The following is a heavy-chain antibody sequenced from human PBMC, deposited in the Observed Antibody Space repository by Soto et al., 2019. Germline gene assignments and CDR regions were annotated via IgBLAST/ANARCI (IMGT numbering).Heavy chain of an antibody. CDR3: ARAPILAVRNNWFDP. CDR2: INQSGST. V-gene: IGHV4-34*01. CDR1: GGSFSGYY. J-gene: IGHJ5*02. D-gene: IGHD2-21*01. Sequence: AETLSLTCAVYGGSFSGYYWSWIRQPPGKGLEWIGEINQSGSTNHNPSLKSRVTISVDTSKNQFSLKLSSVTAADTAVYYCARAPILAVRNNWFDPWGQGTMVTVSS.